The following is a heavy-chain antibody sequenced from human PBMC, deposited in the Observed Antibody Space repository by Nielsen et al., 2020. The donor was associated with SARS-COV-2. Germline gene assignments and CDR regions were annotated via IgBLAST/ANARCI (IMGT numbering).Heavy chain of an antibody. D-gene: IGHD2-2*01. Sequence: SETLSLTCTVSGYSISSGYYWGWIRQPPGKGLEWIGSIYHSGSTYYNPSLKSRVTISVDTSKNQFSLKLSSVTAADTAVYYCARGVEGCSSTSCAEDWFDPWGQGTLVTVSS. CDR1: GYSISSGYY. V-gene: IGHV4-38-2*02. J-gene: IGHJ5*02. CDR3: ARGVEGCSSTSCAEDWFDP. CDR2: IYHSGST.